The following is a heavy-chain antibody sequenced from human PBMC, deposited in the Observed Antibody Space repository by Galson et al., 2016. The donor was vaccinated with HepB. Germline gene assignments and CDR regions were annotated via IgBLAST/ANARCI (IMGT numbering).Heavy chain of an antibody. Sequence: SLRLSCAASGFTFGHYAMHWVRQAPGKGLEWVSGISWNSDNIGYADSVKGRFTISRDNAKNSLYLQMNSLRAEDTALYYCAKSDCSSTSCFPDYWGQGTLVTVSS. CDR2: ISWNSDNI. V-gene: IGHV3-9*01. CDR3: AKSDCSSTSCFPDY. J-gene: IGHJ4*02. D-gene: IGHD2-2*01. CDR1: GFTFGHYA.